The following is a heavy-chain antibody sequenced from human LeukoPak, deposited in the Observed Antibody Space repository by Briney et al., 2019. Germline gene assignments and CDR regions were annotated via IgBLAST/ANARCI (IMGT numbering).Heavy chain of an antibody. D-gene: IGHD1-20*01. CDR1: GGSISSYY. V-gene: IGHV4-59*01. Sequence: PSETLSLTCTVSGGSISSYYWSWIRQPPGKGLEWIGYIYYSGSTNYNPSLKSRVTISVDTSKNQFSLKLSSVTAADTAVYYCARLTGTGAFDIWGQGTMVTVSS. CDR3: ARLTGTGAFDI. J-gene: IGHJ3*02. CDR2: IYYSGST.